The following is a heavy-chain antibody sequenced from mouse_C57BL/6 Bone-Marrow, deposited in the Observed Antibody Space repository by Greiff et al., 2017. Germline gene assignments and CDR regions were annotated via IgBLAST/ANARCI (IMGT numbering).Heavy chain of an antibody. J-gene: IGHJ1*03. CDR3: ARGLRRDWYFDV. V-gene: IGHV1-26*01. CDR1: GYTFTDYY. CDR2: INPNNGGT. Sequence: VQLQQSGPELVKPGASVKISCKASGYTFTDYYMNWVKQSHGKSLEWIGDINPNNGGTSYNQKFKGKATLTVDKSSSTAYMELRSLTSEDSAVYYCARGLRRDWYFDVWGTGTTVTVSS. D-gene: IGHD2-2*01.